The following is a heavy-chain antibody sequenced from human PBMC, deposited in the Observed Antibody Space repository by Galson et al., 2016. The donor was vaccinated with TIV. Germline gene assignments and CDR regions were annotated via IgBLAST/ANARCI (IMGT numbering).Heavy chain of an antibody. CDR3: ARERVEMATIESFSYYMDV. CDR1: GASVSRGGYY. Sequence: LSLTCTVSGASVSRGGYYWTWIRQPPGKGLEWIGFVYYTGSTEYNTSLKSRLVISRDTSRNQFSLKLTSVTAADTAVYYCARERVEMATIESFSYYMDVWGQGTTVTVSS. J-gene: IGHJ6*03. V-gene: IGHV4-61*08. CDR2: VYYTGST. D-gene: IGHD5-24*01.